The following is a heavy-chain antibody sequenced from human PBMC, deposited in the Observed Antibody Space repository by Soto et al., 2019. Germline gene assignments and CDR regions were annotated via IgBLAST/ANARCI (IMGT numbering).Heavy chain of an antibody. D-gene: IGHD3-10*01. J-gene: IGHJ4*02. CDR2: IDHSGST. V-gene: IGHV4-30-2*01. CDR3: AASLGRFGELHN. CDR1: GGSISSGGYS. Sequence: QLQLQESGSGLVKPSQTLSLTCAVSGGSISSGGYSWSWIRQPPGKGLEWIGYIDHSGSTYYNPYRKSRVTKSVDRAKDQCSLKLSSGNAEDTAEYDCAASLGRFGELHNWGQGTLVTVSS.